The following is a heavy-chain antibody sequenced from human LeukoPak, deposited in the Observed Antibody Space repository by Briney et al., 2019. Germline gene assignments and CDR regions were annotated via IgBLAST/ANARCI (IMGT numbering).Heavy chain of an antibody. J-gene: IGHJ6*03. CDR1: GFSVSSNY. CDR3: ARGAGVRETYYYFSMDV. Sequence: GGSLRLSCAASGFSVSSNYMTWVRQAPGKGLQWVSSIYSGGAIFYADTVEGRFTISRDNSKRTLYLQMNSLRVEDTAVYFCARGAGVRETYYYFSMDVWGKGTAVSVSS. CDR2: IYSGGAI. V-gene: IGHV3-53*05. D-gene: IGHD6-19*01.